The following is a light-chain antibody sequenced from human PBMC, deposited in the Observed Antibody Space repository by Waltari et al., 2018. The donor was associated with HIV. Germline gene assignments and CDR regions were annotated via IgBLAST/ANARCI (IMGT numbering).Light chain of an antibody. CDR1: QNIGSY. CDR3: HQYNDWPRCT. V-gene: IGKV3D-15*01. Sequence: TQSPVTLSVSPGDRVTLSCRASQNIGSYVAWYQQKTGQSPSLLVYGASIRAPGIPARFTGSGSGTDFNLIIDGLQPDDCAVYYCHQYNDWPRCTFGQGTKVEIK. J-gene: IGKJ2*02. CDR2: GAS.